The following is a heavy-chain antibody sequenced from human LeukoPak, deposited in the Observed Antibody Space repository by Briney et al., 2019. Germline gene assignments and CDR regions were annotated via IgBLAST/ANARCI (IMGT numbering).Heavy chain of an antibody. CDR1: GFTFSRYT. J-gene: IGHJ4*02. CDR2: ISSSGGST. V-gene: IGHV3-23*01. Sequence: PGGSLRLSCAASGFTFSRYTMNWVRQAPGKGLEWVSGISSSGGSTYYADSVKGRFTISRDNSKNTLYLQMNSLRAEDTAVYYCAKERPLSDYWGQGTLVTVSS. CDR3: AKERPLSDY.